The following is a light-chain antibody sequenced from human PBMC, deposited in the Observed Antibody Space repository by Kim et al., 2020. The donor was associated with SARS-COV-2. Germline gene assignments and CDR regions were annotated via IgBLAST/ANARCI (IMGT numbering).Light chain of an antibody. Sequence: SVSPGERSTLSCRASERDGTNLVWYQQRPGQAPILLIFDASIRVPGVPARFSGSGSETDFTLTISSLQTEDLGIYFCQHYTTWPRTFGQGTKLEI. CDR2: DAS. CDR1: ERDGTN. J-gene: IGKJ2*01. V-gene: IGKV3-15*01. CDR3: QHYTTWPRT.